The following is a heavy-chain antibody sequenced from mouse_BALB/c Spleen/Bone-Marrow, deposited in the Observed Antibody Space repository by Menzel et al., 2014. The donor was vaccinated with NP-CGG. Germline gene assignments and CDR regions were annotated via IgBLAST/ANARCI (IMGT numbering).Heavy chain of an antibody. CDR1: GFTFSSYT. V-gene: IGHV5-6-4*01. CDR3: TRDNGPFDY. Sequence: EVNVVESGGGLVKPGGSLKLSCAASGFTFSSYTMSWVCQTPEKRLEWVATITSGGSYTYYPDSVKGRFTISRDNAKNTLYLQMSSLKSEDTAMYYCTRDNGPFDYWGQGTTLTVSS. CDR2: ITSGGSYT. D-gene: IGHD1-2*01. J-gene: IGHJ2*01.